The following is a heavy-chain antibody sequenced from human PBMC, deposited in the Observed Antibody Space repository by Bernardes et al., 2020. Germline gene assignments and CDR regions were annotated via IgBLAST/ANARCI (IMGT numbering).Heavy chain of an antibody. CDR2: INHIGST. V-gene: IGHV4-34*01. CDR3: AREKAKVYYGSGSYYNGRRGPFDY. Sequence: SETLCLTCAVYGGSFSGYYWSWIRQPPGKGLEWIGEINHIGSTNYNPSPKSRVTISVDTYKNQSSLKLSPVTAADTAVYYCAREKAKVYYGSGSYYNGRRGPFDYWGQGTLVTVSS. J-gene: IGHJ4*02. CDR1: GGSFSGYY. D-gene: IGHD3-10*01.